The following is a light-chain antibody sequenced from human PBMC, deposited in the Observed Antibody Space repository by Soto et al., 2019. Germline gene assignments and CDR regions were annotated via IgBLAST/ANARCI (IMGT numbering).Light chain of an antibody. J-gene: IGKJ5*01. CDR1: QGISSY. CDR3: QHLYSYST. CDR2: AAS. Sequence: DIQLTQSPSFLSASVGDRVTITCRASQGISSYLAWYQQKPGKAPKLLIYAASTLQSGVPSRFSGSGSGTEFTLTISSLQPEYFATYDCQHLYSYSTFGQGTRLEIK. V-gene: IGKV1-9*01.